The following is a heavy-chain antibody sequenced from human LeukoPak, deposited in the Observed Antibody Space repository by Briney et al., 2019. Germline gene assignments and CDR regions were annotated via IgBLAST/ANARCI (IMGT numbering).Heavy chain of an antibody. J-gene: IGHJ4*02. CDR3: ARIEQGEYYFDY. CDR2: INPNSGGT. V-gene: IGHV1-2*06. Sequence: ASVKVSCKASGYTFTGYYMHWVRQAPGQGLEWMGRINPNSGGTNYAQKFQGRVTMTRDTSISTAYMELSRLRSDDTAVYYCARIEQGEYYFDYWGQGTLVTVPS. CDR1: GYTFTGYY. D-gene: IGHD3-16*01.